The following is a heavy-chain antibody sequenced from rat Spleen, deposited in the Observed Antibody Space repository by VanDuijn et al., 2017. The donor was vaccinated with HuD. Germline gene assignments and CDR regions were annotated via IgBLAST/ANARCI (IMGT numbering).Heavy chain of an antibody. V-gene: IGHV2S12*01. CDR2: IWSGGST. CDR1: GFTFSSFP. CDR3: ARSSPLFDY. D-gene: IGHD3-1*01. Sequence: VQLVESGGGLVQPGRSMKLSCVASGFTFSSFPMAWVRQAPTKGLEWIAAIWSGGSTYYNSALKSRLSISRDTSKSQVLLKMNSLQTEDTAMYFCARSSPLFDYWGQGVMVTVSS. J-gene: IGHJ2*01.